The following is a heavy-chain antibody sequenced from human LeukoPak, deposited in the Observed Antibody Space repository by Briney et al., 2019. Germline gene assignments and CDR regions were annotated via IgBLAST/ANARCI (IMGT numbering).Heavy chain of an antibody. J-gene: IGHJ4*02. Sequence: GGSLRLSCAASGFLFRTYSMNWVRQSPGKGLEWVSYISGDNNTAYYADSVKGRFTISRDNAKNPLYLQMNSLRAEDTAVYYCASLVGSSSPYDYWGQGTLVTVSS. D-gene: IGHD6-6*01. V-gene: IGHV3-48*04. CDR1: GFLFRTYS. CDR2: ISGDNNTA. CDR3: ASLVGSSSPYDY.